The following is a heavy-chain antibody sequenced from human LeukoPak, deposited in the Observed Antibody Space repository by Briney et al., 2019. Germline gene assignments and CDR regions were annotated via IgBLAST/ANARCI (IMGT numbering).Heavy chain of an antibody. D-gene: IGHD1/OR15-1a*01. V-gene: IGHV3-21*01. CDR3: ARQNNLLDY. CDR1: GFTFSGYS. J-gene: IGHJ4*02. CDR2: ISSSSSYI. Sequence: PGGSLRLSCAASGFTFSGYSMNWVRQAPGKGLEWVSSISSSSSYIYYADSVKGRFPISRDIAKNSLFLQMNILRAEDTAVYYCARQNNLLDYWGQGTLVTVSS.